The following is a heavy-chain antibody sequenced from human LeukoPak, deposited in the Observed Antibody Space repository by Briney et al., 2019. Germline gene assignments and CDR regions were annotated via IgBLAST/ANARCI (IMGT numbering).Heavy chain of an antibody. CDR1: GYTFSGYF. CDR3: ARDLSSTPNWEFDY. Sequence: ASVKVFCKASGYTFSGYFIHWVRQAAGRGLEWMGRINANSGVTEYAQSFQGRVAMSRDTSINTASMELSWLTSDGTALYYWARDLSSTPNWEFDYWGQGTLGTVSS. D-gene: IGHD7-27*01. V-gene: IGHV1-2*06. J-gene: IGHJ4*02. CDR2: INANSGVT.